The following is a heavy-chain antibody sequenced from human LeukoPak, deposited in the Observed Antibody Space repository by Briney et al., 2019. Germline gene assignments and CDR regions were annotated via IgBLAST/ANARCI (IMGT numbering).Heavy chain of an antibody. CDR2: ISYDESNK. CDR1: RFIFSSYG. J-gene: IGHJ5*02. CDR3: AKDHSGSYYPNWFDP. V-gene: IGHV3-30*18. D-gene: IGHD3-10*01. Sequence: PGGSLRLSCAAYRFIFSSYGMHWVRQAPGKGLEWVAVISYDESNKYYADSVKGRFTISGDNSKNTLYLQMNSLRAEDTAVYYCAKDHSGSYYPNWFDPWGQGTRVTVSS.